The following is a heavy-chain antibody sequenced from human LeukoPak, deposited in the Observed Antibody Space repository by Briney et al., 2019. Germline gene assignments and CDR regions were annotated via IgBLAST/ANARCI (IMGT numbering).Heavy chain of an antibody. V-gene: IGHV4-39*02. CDR1: GGSISSSSYY. Sequence: SETLSLTCTVSGGSISSSSYYRGWIRQPPGKGLEWIGSIYYSGSTYYNTSLKSRVTISVDTSKNQFSLKLSSVTAADTAVYYCARETYYYDSSGYPYFDYWGQGTLVTVSS. CDR2: IYYSGST. CDR3: ARETYYYDSSGYPYFDY. D-gene: IGHD3-22*01. J-gene: IGHJ4*02.